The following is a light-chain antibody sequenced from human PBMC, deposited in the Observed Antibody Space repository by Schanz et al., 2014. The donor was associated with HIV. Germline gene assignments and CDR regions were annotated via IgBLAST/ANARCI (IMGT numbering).Light chain of an antibody. CDR2: EVN. J-gene: IGLJ2*01. Sequence: QSALTQPPSASGSPGHSVTISCTGTTSDIGAYNYVSWYQLHPGRAPKLIIFEVNRRPSGVPNRFSGSKSGNTASLTVSGLLAEDEAYYYCTSYVSNTAVVFGGGTKLTVL. CDR1: TSDIGAYNY. V-gene: IGLV2-8*01. CDR3: TSYVSNTAVV.